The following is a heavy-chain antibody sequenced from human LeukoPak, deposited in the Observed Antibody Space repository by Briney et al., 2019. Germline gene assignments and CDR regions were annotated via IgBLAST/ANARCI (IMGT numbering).Heavy chain of an antibody. CDR2: ISYDGSNK. Sequence: PGGSLRLSCAASGFTFSSYGMHWVRQAPGKGLEWVAVISYDGSNKYYADSVKGRFTISRDNSKNTLYLQMNSLRADDTAVYYCAKDFRAKSGSGSYGWFDPWGQGTLVTVSS. CDR1: GFTFSSYG. D-gene: IGHD3-10*01. V-gene: IGHV3-30*18. CDR3: AKDFRAKSGSGSYGWFDP. J-gene: IGHJ5*02.